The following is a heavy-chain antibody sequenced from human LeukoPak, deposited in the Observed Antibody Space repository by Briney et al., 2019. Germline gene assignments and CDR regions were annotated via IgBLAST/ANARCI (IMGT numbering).Heavy chain of an antibody. V-gene: IGHV3-30*03. J-gene: IGHJ4*02. CDR3: ARLEYYYVSGNYYKLFDY. D-gene: IGHD3-10*01. CDR2: ISYDGSNK. CDR1: GFTFSSYG. Sequence: GRSLRLSCAASGFTFSSYGMHWVRQAPGKGLEWVAVISYDGSNKYYADSVKGRFTISRDNSKNTLYLQMNSLRDEDTAVYYCARLEYYYVSGNYYKLFDYWGQGTLVTVCS.